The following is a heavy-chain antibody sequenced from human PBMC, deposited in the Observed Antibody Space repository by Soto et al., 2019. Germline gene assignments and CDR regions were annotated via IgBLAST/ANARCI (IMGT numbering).Heavy chain of an antibody. CDR1: GFTFSSYW. V-gene: IGHV3-23*01. Sequence: GGSLRLSCAASGFTFSSYWMSWVRQAPGKGLEWVSAISGSGGSTYYADSVKGRFTISRDNSKNTLYLQMNSLRAEDTAVYYCAKDQGYSSGWYRAGAFDIWGQGTMVTVSS. CDR2: ISGSGGST. J-gene: IGHJ3*02. D-gene: IGHD6-19*01. CDR3: AKDQGYSSGWYRAGAFDI.